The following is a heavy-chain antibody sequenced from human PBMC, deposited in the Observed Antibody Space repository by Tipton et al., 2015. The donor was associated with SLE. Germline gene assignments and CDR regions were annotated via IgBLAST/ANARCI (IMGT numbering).Heavy chain of an antibody. CDR1: GFTFSSYW. V-gene: IGHV3-7*01. CDR3: AREPEEGYSYGFDY. J-gene: IGHJ4*02. Sequence: VQLVQSGGGLVQPGGSLRLSCAASGFTFSSYWMSWVRQAPGKGLEWVANIKQGGSEKYYVDSVKGRFTISRDNAKNSLYLQMNSLRAEDTAVYYCAREPEEGYSYGFDYWGQGTLVTVSS. CDR2: IKQGGSEK. D-gene: IGHD5-18*01.